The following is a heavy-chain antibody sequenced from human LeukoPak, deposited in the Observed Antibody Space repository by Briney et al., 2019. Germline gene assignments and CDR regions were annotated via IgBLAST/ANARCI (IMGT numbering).Heavy chain of an antibody. CDR3: ARDTIPGGDFGEGDGFDI. J-gene: IGHJ3*02. V-gene: IGHV1-18*01. CDR2: LSTYNGNT. Sequence: ASVKVSCKASGYTFTSYAISWVRQAPGQGLEWMGWLSTYNGNTNYAQKLQGGVTMTTDTSTSTAYMELRSLRSDDTAVYYCARDTIPGGDFGEGDGFDIWGRGTMVTVSS. D-gene: IGHD2-21*02. CDR1: GYTFTSYA.